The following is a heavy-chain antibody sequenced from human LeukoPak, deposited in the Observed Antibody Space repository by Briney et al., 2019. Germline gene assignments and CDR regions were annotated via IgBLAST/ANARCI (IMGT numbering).Heavy chain of an antibody. CDR1: GGSFSGYY. Sequence: SETLSLTCAVYGGSFSGYYWSWIRRPPGKGLEWIGQINHSGSTNYNPSLKSRVTISVDTSKNQFSLKLSSVTAADTAVYYCARQGRTYYYYMDVWGKGTTVTISS. CDR3: ARQGRTYYYYMDV. CDR2: INHSGST. J-gene: IGHJ6*03. V-gene: IGHV4-34*01.